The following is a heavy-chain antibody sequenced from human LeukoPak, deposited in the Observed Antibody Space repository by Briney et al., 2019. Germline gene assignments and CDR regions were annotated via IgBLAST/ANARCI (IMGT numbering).Heavy chain of an antibody. CDR3: AKDGGDYGGNYRFDP. Sequence: GRSLRLSCAASGFTFSSYGMHWVRQAPGKGLEWVAVISYDGSNKYYADSVKGRFTISRDNSKNTLYLQMNSLRAEDTAVYYCAKDGGDYGGNYRFDPWGQGTLVTVSS. CDR1: GFTFSSYG. J-gene: IGHJ5*02. V-gene: IGHV3-30*18. D-gene: IGHD4-23*01. CDR2: ISYDGSNK.